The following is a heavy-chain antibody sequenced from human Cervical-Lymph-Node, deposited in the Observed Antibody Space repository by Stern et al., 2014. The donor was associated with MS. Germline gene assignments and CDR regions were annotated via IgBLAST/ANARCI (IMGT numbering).Heavy chain of an antibody. D-gene: IGHD3-3*01. CDR3: TSSRYEFWSGYRKAFYFDY. CDR2: LFSSGST. Sequence: VQLVESGPGLVKPSQTLSLTCTVSGGSINNGDYYWSWIRQHPGKGLECIGYLFSSGSTYYNPSLKSRATISEDTSKNQFSLNLHSVTAADTAVYYCTSSRYEFWSGYRKAFYFDYWGQGAMVTVSS. J-gene: IGHJ4*02. CDR1: GGSINNGDYY. V-gene: IGHV4-31*03.